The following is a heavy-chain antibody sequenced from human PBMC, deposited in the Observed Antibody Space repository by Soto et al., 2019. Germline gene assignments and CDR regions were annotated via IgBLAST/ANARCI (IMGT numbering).Heavy chain of an antibody. CDR2: VNPILSMS. Sequence: QVQLVQSGAEVKRPGSSVKVSCKASGDTFNFYSINWVRQAPGVGLEWVGRVNPILSMSNYAQRFQGRVTMTADKSSGTAYMELRSLRSEDTAIYYCASSYGSGYRAFDYWGQGAPVTVSS. CDR1: GDTFNFYS. V-gene: IGHV1-69*02. D-gene: IGHD3-10*01. J-gene: IGHJ4*02. CDR3: ASSYGSGYRAFDY.